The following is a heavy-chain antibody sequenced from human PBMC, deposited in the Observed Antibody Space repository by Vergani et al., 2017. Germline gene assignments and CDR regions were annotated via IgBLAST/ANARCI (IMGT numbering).Heavy chain of an antibody. Sequence: QVQLQESGPGLVKSSETLSLTCSVSFDSIRNLYCNWIRQPPGKGLEWIGYIYYNVNTTSNPSLKSRVTMSLDTSKTQLSLRLTSVTTSDTAVYYCARDRPYGYGGGVGKWFDPWGQGTLVTVSS. V-gene: IGHV4-59*11. CDR2: IYYNVNT. D-gene: IGHD3-10*02. CDR3: ARDRPYGYGGGVGKWFDP. CDR1: FDSIRNLY. J-gene: IGHJ5*02.